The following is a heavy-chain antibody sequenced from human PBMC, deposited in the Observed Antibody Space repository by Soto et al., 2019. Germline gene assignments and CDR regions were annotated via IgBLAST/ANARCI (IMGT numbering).Heavy chain of an antibody. CDR2: IIPIFGTA. V-gene: IGHV1-69*13. Sequence: GASVKVSCKASGGTFSSYATSWVRQAPGQGLEWMGGIIPIFGTANYAQKFQGGVTITADESTSTAYMELSSLRSEDTAVYYCARGYPSLSQYYFDYWGQGTLVTVSS. CDR3: ARGYPSLSQYYFDY. D-gene: IGHD3-16*02. J-gene: IGHJ4*02. CDR1: GGTFSSYA.